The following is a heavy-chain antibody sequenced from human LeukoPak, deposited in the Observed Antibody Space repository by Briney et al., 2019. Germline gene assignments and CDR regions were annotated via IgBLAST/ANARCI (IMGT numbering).Heavy chain of an antibody. Sequence: PGGSLRLSCAASGFTFSTYWMSWVRQAPGKGLEWVANMKQDGGEKYYVDSVKGRFTISRDNAKNSLYLQMNSLRAEDTAVYYCARDGRFYDILTGYYNSYYYGMDVWGQGTTVTVSS. CDR3: ARDGRFYDILTGYYNSYYYGMDV. CDR1: GFTFSTYW. V-gene: IGHV3-7*01. J-gene: IGHJ6*02. D-gene: IGHD3-9*01. CDR2: MKQDGGEK.